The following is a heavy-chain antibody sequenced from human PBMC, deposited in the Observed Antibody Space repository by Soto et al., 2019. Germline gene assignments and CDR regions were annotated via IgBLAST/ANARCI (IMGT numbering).Heavy chain of an antibody. D-gene: IGHD3-3*01. J-gene: IGHJ6*02. Sequence: GASVKVSCKASGYTFTSYGISWVRQAPGQGLEWMGWISAYNGKTNYAQKLQGRVTMTTDTSTSTAYMELRSLRSDDTAVYYCARAYYDFWSGYFRQYYYYYGMDVWGQGTTVTVSS. CDR3: ARAYYDFWSGYFRQYYYYYGMDV. CDR1: GYTFTSYG. CDR2: ISAYNGKT. V-gene: IGHV1-18*04.